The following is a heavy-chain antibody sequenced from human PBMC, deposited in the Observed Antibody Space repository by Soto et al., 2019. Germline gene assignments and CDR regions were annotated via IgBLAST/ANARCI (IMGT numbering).Heavy chain of an antibody. CDR2: IYYSGST. CDR3: ARAGYSYGEDAFDI. V-gene: IGHV4-59*01. J-gene: IGHJ3*02. Sequence: PSETLSLTCTVSGGSISGYYWSWIRQPPGKGLEWIGYIYYSGSTNYNPSLKSRVTISVDTSKNQFSLKLSSVTAADTAVYYCARAGYSYGEDAFDIWGQGTMVTVSS. D-gene: IGHD5-18*01. CDR1: GGSISGYY.